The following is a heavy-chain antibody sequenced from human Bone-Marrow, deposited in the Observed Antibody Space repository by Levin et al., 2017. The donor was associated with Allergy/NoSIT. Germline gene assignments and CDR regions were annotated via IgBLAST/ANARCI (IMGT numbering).Heavy chain of an antibody. V-gene: IGHV3-15*01. CDR3: TTGSGLGYCSGGSCYSPNDYYYYGMDV. Sequence: GESLKISCAASGFTFSNAWMSWVRQAPGKGLEWVGRIKSKTDGGTTDYAAPVKGRFTISRDDSKNTLYLQMNSLKTEDTAVYYCTTGSGLGYCSGGSCYSPNDYYYYGMDVWGQGTTVTVSS. D-gene: IGHD2-15*01. CDR1: GFTFSNAW. J-gene: IGHJ6*02. CDR2: IKSKTDGGTT.